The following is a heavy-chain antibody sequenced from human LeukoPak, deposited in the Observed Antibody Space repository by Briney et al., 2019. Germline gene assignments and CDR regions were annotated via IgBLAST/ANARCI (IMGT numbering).Heavy chain of an antibody. CDR1: GFTFSSYG. CDR2: ISGSGGST. V-gene: IGHV3-23*01. J-gene: IGHJ4*02. Sequence: PGGSLRLSCAASGFTFSSYGMSWVRQAPGKGLEWVSTISGSGGSTYYADSVKGRFTISRDNSKNTLYLQMNSLRAEDTAVYYCAKPLGGIAAMDYWGQGTLVTVSS. CDR3: AKPLGGIAAMDY. D-gene: IGHD6-13*01.